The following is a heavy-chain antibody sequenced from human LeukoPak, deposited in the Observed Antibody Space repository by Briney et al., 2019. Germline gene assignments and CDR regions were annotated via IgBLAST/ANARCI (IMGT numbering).Heavy chain of an antibody. CDR3: ARGSRRFDP. V-gene: IGHV4-39*01. D-gene: IGHD6-19*01. Sequence: PSETLSLTCTVSGVPISSTSYYWGWIRQPPGKGLEWIGSIYYSGRTYYNPSLKSRVTTSVDTSKNQFSLRLSSVTAADTAVYYCARGSRRFDPWGQGTLVTVSS. J-gene: IGHJ5*02. CDR1: GVPISSTSYY. CDR2: IYYSGRT.